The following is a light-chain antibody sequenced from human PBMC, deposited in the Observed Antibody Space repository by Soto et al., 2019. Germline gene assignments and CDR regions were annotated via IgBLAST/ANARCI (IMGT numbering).Light chain of an antibody. Sequence: ELVMTQFPATLPESPGERVTLSCRANQSVSTNVAWYQQKTGEAPSLLIFDASARAVDIPGRFSGSVSGTEFTITISSLQPEDCAVYFCHSYEKWPPGTFGQGTKGDMK. CDR1: QSVSTN. V-gene: IGKV3D-15*01. J-gene: IGKJ1*01. CDR2: DAS. CDR3: HSYEKWPPGT.